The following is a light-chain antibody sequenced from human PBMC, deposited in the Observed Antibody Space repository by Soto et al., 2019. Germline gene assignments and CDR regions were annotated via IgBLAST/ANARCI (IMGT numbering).Light chain of an antibody. Sequence: QSALTQPASVSGSPGQSITLSCTGTSSDIGGYDYVSWYQRHPGKAPKLIIYDVNNRPSGVSNRFSGSKSGNTASLTISGLQAEEEADYYSTSYASGSSHVVFGGGTKLTVL. CDR1: SSDIGGYDY. CDR2: DVN. V-gene: IGLV2-14*01. CDR3: TSYASGSSHVV. J-gene: IGLJ2*01.